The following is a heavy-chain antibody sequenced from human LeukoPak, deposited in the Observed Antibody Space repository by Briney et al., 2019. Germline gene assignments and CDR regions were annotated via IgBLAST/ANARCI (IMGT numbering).Heavy chain of an antibody. CDR3: AKDNSYYYYYYMDV. D-gene: IGHD2/OR15-2a*01. CDR2: ISGSGGST. V-gene: IGHV3-23*01. Sequence: GGSLRLSCAASGLTLSSEGMSWVRQAPGKGLGLVSAISGSGGSTYYADSVKGRFTISRDNSKNTLYLQMNSLRAEDTAVYYCAKDNSYYYYYYMDVWGEGTTVTISS. CDR1: GLTLSSEG. J-gene: IGHJ6*03.